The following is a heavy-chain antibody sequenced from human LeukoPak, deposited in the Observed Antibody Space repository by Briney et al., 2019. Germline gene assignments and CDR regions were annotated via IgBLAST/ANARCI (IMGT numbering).Heavy chain of an antibody. D-gene: IGHD3-10*01. CDR1: GFTFSSYA. CDR3: AKADYGSGSPPDFDY. CDR2: ISGSGGST. J-gene: IGHJ4*02. Sequence: GGSLRLSCAASGFTFSSYAMSWVRQAPGKELEWVSAISGSGGSTYYADSVKGRFTISRDNSKNTLYLQMNSLRAEDTAVYYCAKADYGSGSPPDFDYWGQGTLVTVSS. V-gene: IGHV3-23*01.